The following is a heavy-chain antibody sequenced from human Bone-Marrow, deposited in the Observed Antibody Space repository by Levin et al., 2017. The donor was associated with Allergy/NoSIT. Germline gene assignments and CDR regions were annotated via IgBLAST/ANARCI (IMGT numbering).Heavy chain of an antibody. J-gene: IGHJ4*02. Sequence: SQTLSLTCDVSAYSISSAYNWGWIRQPPGKGLEWFGNIYHTGSAAYNPSLKSRVTFLVDKSKNQFSLKLTSVTAADTALYYCAGQVAAVGAFDYWGQGTLVIVSS. CDR3: AGQVAAVGAFDY. CDR1: AYSISSAYN. CDR2: IYHTGSA. V-gene: IGHV4-38-2*01. D-gene: IGHD6-13*01.